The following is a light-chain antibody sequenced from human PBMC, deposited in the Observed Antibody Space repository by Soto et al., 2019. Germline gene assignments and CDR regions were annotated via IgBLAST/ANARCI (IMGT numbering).Light chain of an antibody. Sequence: VLTQSPGTLSLSPGERATLSCRASQSVSSRLAWYQHKSGQAPRLLISGASRRATGIPDRFSGSGSGTDFTLTISRLEPEDFAVYYCQQYGSSPITFGQGTRLEIK. J-gene: IGKJ5*01. CDR2: GAS. CDR3: QQYGSSPIT. V-gene: IGKV3-20*01. CDR1: QSVSSR.